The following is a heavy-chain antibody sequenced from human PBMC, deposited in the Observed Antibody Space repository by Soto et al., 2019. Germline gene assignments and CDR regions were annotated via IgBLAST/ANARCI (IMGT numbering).Heavy chain of an antibody. V-gene: IGHV4-31*03. J-gene: IGHJ4*02. CDR3: ARVYGSGSPVDY. Sequence: QVQLQESGPGLVKPSQTLSLTCTVSGGSISSGGYYWRWIRQHPGKGLGWIGYIYYSGSTFYNPSLKSRVTISLDTSKNQFSLKVSSVTAADTAVYYWARVYGSGSPVDYWGQGTLVTVSS. CDR1: GGSISSGGYY. CDR2: IYYSGST. D-gene: IGHD3-10*01.